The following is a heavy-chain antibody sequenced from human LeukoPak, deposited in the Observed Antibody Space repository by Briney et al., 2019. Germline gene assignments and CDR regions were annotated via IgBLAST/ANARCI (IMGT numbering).Heavy chain of an antibody. Sequence: GGSLRLSCAASGFTFSSYGMHWVRQAPGKALEWVAFIRYDGSNKYYADSVKGRFTISRDNSKNTLYLQMNSLRAEDTAVYYCARPGIAAHLSIGYWGQGTLVTVSS. J-gene: IGHJ4*02. V-gene: IGHV3-30*02. CDR2: IRYDGSNK. D-gene: IGHD6-13*01. CDR3: ARPGIAAHLSIGY. CDR1: GFTFSSYG.